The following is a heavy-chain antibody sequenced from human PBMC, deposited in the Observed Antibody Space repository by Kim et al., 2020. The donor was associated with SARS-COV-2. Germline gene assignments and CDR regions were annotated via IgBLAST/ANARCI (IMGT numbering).Heavy chain of an antibody. J-gene: IGHJ4*02. D-gene: IGHD6-13*01. CDR2: IRPTGDST. V-gene: IGHV3-23*01. CDR3: VVGQQLGN. Sequence: GGSLRLSCAASGLTFSAYSMTWVRQAPGKGLEWVALIRPTGDSTFYGDSVKGRFTISSDNSRSTLHLQMNSLRAEDTAVYYCVVGQQLGNWGQGTRVTVS. CDR1: GLTFSAYS.